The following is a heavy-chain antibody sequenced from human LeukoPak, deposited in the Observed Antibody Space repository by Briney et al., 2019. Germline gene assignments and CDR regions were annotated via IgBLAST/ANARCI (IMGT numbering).Heavy chain of an antibody. CDR3: ARGRTLFYCGGDCRTFDY. CDR2: ISVYNGNT. CDR1: GYTFTSYG. V-gene: IGHV1-18*01. D-gene: IGHD2-21*02. J-gene: IGHJ4*02. Sequence: ASVKVSCKASGYTFTSYGISWVRQAPGQGLEWMGWISVYNGNTNYAQKLQGRVTMTTDTSTSTAYMELRSLRSDDTAVYYCARGRTLFYCGGDCRTFDYWGQGTLVTVSS.